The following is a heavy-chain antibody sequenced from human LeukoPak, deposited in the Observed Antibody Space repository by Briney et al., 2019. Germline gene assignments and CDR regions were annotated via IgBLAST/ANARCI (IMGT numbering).Heavy chain of an antibody. D-gene: IGHD3-3*01. Sequence: PSETLSLTCTVSGGSISSYYWSWIRQPPGKGLEWIGYIYTSGSTNYNPSLKSGVTISVDTSKNQFSLKLSSVTAADTAVYYCARNGMTYYDIWSGYYVAWYYYYMDVWGKGTTVTVSS. CDR1: GGSISSYY. V-gene: IGHV4-4*09. CDR3: ARNGMTYYDIWSGYYVAWYYYYMDV. J-gene: IGHJ6*03. CDR2: IYTSGST.